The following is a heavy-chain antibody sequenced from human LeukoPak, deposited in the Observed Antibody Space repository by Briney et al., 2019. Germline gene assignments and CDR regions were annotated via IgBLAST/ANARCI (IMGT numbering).Heavy chain of an antibody. V-gene: IGHV3-7*04. CDR3: ARGTYYYES. Sequence: GGSLRLSCAASKFSFSDDYMTWVRQAPGKGPEWVAYMNQFGTEIKYLDSVKGRFTISRDNAKNSLYLWMTSLTADDTAVYYCARGTYYYESWGQGTLVIVSS. CDR1: KFSFSDDY. D-gene: IGHD3/OR15-3a*01. CDR2: MNQFGTEI. J-gene: IGHJ4*02.